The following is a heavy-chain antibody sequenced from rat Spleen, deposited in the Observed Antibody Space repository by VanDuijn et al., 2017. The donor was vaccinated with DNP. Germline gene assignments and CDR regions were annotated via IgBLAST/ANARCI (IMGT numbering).Heavy chain of an antibody. D-gene: IGHD1-2*01. CDR1: GFTFSNYG. V-gene: IGHV5-19*01. J-gene: IGHJ3*01. CDR2: ISPSGGST. Sequence: EVQLVESGGGLVQPGRSLKLSCAASGFTFSNYGMHWIRQAPTKGLECVASISPSGGSTYYRDSVKGRFTISRDNAKSTLYLQMDSLRSEDTATYYCATGLYSSYIYVSWFAYWGQGTLVTVSS. CDR3: ATGLYSSYIYVSWFAY.